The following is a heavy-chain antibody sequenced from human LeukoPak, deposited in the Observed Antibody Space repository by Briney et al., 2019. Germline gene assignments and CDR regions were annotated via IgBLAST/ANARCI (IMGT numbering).Heavy chain of an antibody. CDR3: ARKGLSPPPGPQPDTRRTAFDS. D-gene: IGHD1-1*01. CDR2: IYHNGST. CDR1: GGSIVSDIW. J-gene: IGHJ3*01. Sequence: PSGTLSLTCVVSGGSIVSDIWWSWVRQPPGKGLQWVGEIYHNGSTNYNPSLKSRVTVSVDKSKNQFSLMLTSVTAADTAVYYCARKGLSPPPGPQPDTRRTAFDSWGQGTMVTVSS. V-gene: IGHV4-4*02.